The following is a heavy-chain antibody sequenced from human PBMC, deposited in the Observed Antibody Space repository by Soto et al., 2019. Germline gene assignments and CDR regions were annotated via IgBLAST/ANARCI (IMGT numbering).Heavy chain of an antibody. CDR1: GGSISNYY. J-gene: IGHJ6*03. CDR2: INYSGST. Sequence: PSETLSLTCTVSGGSISNYYWSWLRQPPGKALEWIGYINYSGSTKYNPSLKSRVNISVDTSKNQFSLRLSSVTAADTAVYYCARTSTVSTPTDYYYYYMDVWGKGTTVT. V-gene: IGHV4-59*12. D-gene: IGHD4-4*01. CDR3: ARTSTVSTPTDYYYYYMDV.